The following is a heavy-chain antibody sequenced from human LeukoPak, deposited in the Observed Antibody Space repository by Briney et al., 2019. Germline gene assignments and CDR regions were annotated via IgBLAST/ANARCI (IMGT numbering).Heavy chain of an antibody. CDR2: IYSGGNT. Sequence: GGSLRLSRAASGFIFSSNYMSWVRQAPGKGLEWVSLIYSGGNTFYADSVKGRFTISRDNSKNTLYLQMNSLRAEDTAVYYCARGSGSHFDYWGQGTLVTVSS. CDR3: ARGSGSHFDY. J-gene: IGHJ4*02. D-gene: IGHD3-10*01. CDR1: GFIFSSNY. V-gene: IGHV3-53*01.